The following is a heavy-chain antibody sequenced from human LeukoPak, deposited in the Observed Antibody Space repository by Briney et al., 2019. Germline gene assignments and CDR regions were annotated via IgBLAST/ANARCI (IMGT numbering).Heavy chain of an antibody. Sequence: SETLSLTCTVSGGSISSYYWSWIRQPPGKGLEWIGYIYYSGSTNYNPSLKSRVTISVDTSKNQFSLKLSSVTAADTAVYYCARDLKEVAYWSGYPNDAFDIWGQGTTVTVSS. V-gene: IGHV4-59*01. CDR3: ARDLKEVAYWSGYPNDAFDI. D-gene: IGHD3-3*01. J-gene: IGHJ3*02. CDR2: IYYSGST. CDR1: GGSISSYY.